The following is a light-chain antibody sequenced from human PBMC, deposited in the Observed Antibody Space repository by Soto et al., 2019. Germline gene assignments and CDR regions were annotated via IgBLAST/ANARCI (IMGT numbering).Light chain of an antibody. Sequence: SYELTHPPSVSVAPGQTARITCERNNIGSKSVHWYQQRPGQAPVLVVYGDSDRPSGNPERFSGSNSENTATLTITRVGAGDEADYYCQVWDSSSDHVLFGGGTKLTVL. CDR1: NIGSKS. V-gene: IGLV3-21*02. J-gene: IGLJ3*02. CDR2: GDS. CDR3: QVWDSSSDHVL.